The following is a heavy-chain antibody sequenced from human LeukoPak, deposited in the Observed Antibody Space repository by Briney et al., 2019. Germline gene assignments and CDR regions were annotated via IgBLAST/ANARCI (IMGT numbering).Heavy chain of an antibody. V-gene: IGHV4-31*03. CDR3: ARLSSRWYCSPDY. Sequence: SETLSLTCTVSGGSISSGGYYWSWIRQHPGKGLEWIGYIYYSGSTYYNPSLKSRVTISVDTSKNQFSLNLSSVTAADTAVYYCARLSSRWYCSPDYWGQGTLVTDYS. J-gene: IGHJ4*02. CDR1: GGSISSGGYY. CDR2: IYYSGST. D-gene: IGHD6-19*01.